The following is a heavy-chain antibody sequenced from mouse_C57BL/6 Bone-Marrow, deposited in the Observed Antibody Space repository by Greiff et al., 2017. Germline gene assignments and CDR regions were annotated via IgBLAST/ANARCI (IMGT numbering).Heavy chain of an antibody. D-gene: IGHD2-1*01. CDR3: TPLLWYPWFAY. Sequence: VQLQQSGAELVKPGASVKLSCTASGFNINDYYMHWVQQRTEQGLEWIGRIDPEDGETKYAPKFQGKATITADTSSNTAYLQISRLTSEDTAVYYCTPLLWYPWFAYWGQGTLVTVSA. V-gene: IGHV14-2*01. CDR2: IDPEDGET. CDR1: GFNINDYY. J-gene: IGHJ3*01.